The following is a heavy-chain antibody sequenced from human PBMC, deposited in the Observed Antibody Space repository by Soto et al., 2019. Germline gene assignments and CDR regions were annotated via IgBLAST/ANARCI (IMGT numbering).Heavy chain of an antibody. D-gene: IGHD3-22*01. CDR3: ARVYYYESSGYLALDAFDI. CDR1: GYTFTSYG. Sequence: ASVKVSWKTAGYTFTSYGISWVRQATGQGLEWMGWISAYNGNTNYAQKLQGRVTMTTDTSTSTAYMELRSLRSDDTAVYYWARVYYYESSGYLALDAFDIWGQGIMVTVS. CDR2: ISAYNGNT. V-gene: IGHV1-18*01. J-gene: IGHJ3*02.